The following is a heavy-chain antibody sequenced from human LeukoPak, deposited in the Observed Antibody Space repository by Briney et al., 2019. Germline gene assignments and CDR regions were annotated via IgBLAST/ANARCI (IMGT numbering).Heavy chain of an antibody. J-gene: IGHJ4*02. D-gene: IGHD3-22*01. CDR1: GGSISSGDYY. CDR3: ARLPFYDSSGY. V-gene: IGHV4-30-4*01. Sequence: SETLSLTCTVSGGSISSGDYYWSWIRQPPGKGLEWIGYIYYSGSTYYNPSLKSQVTISVDTSKNQFSLKLSSVTAADTAVYYCARLPFYDSSGYWGQGTLVTVSS. CDR2: IYYSGST.